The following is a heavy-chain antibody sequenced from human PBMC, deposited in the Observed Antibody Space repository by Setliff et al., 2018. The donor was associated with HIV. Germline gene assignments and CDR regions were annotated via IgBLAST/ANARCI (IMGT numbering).Heavy chain of an antibody. CDR3: AREEKLSAVAGTMYYYYAMDV. Sequence: PSETLSLTCTGSGGYIRSDSYYWTWIRQPAGEGLEWIGRIYSSGNTNYNPSLESRVTISVDTSKNQFSLKLSSVTAADTAVYYCAREEKLSAVAGTMYYYYAMDVWGQGTTVTVSS. CDR2: IYSSGNT. V-gene: IGHV4-61*02. CDR1: GGYIRSDSYY. D-gene: IGHD6-19*01. J-gene: IGHJ6*02.